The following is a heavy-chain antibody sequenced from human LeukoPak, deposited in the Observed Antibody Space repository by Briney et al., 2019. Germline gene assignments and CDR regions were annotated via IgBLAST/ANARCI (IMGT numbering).Heavy chain of an antibody. CDR1: GFTFSSYA. V-gene: IGHV3-9*01. CDR2: ISWNSGSI. J-gene: IGHJ4*02. Sequence: GGSLRLSCAASGFTFSSYAMSWVRQAPGKGLEWVSGISWNSGSIGYADSVKGRFTISRDNAKNSLYLQMNSLRAEDTALYYCAKDTGTAMAYYFDYWGQGTLVTVSS. D-gene: IGHD5-18*01. CDR3: AKDTGTAMAYYFDY.